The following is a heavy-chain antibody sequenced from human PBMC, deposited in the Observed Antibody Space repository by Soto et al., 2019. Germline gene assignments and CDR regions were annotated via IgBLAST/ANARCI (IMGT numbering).Heavy chain of an antibody. Sequence: AGESLKISCKGSGYSFTSYWISWVRQMPGKGLEWMGRIDPSDSYTNYSPSFQGHVTISADKSISTAYLQWSSLKASDTAMYYCARQGDRGGYSYGWPGYYYGMDVWGQGTTVTVSS. CDR3: ARQGDRGGYSYGWPGYYYGMDV. V-gene: IGHV5-10-1*01. CDR2: IDPSDSYT. D-gene: IGHD5-18*01. J-gene: IGHJ6*02. CDR1: GYSFTSYW.